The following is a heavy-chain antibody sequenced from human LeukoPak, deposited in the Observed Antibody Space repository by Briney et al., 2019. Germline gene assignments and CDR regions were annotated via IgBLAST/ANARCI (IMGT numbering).Heavy chain of an antibody. Sequence: GGSLRLSCAASGFTFYDYAMHWVRQAPGKGLEWVSGISWNSGSIGYADSVKGRFTISRDNAKNSLYLQMNSLRAEDTAVYYCARDTLGEGEDANYAVYYFDDWGQATPVTASS. V-gene: IGHV3-9*01. CDR2: ISWNSGSI. CDR1: GFTFYDYA. D-gene: IGHD3-10*01. J-gene: IGHJ4*02. CDR3: ARDTLGEGEDANYAVYYFDD.